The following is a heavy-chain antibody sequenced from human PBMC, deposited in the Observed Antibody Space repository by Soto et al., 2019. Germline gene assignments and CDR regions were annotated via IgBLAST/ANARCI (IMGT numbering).Heavy chain of an antibody. Sequence: GASVKVSCKASGYTFTGYYMHWVRQAPGQGLEWMGWINPNSGGTNYAQKFQGRVTMTRDTSISTAYMELSGLRSDDTAVYYCAREGDSSSDYGMDVWGQGTTVTVSS. CDR1: GYTFTGYY. CDR2: INPNSGGT. J-gene: IGHJ6*02. V-gene: IGHV1-2*02. D-gene: IGHD6-6*01. CDR3: AREGDSSSDYGMDV.